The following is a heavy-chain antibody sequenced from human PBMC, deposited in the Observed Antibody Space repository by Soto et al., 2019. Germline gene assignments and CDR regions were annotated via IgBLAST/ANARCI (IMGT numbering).Heavy chain of an antibody. Sequence: QVQLVQSGAEVKKPGSSVKVSCKASGGTFSSYAISWVRQAPGQGREWMGGIIPIFGTANYAQKFQGRVTITANESTSTAYMELSSLRSEDTAVYYCARKKIHGDYDSWNAFDIWGQGTMVTVSS. D-gene: IGHD4-17*01. CDR3: ARKKIHGDYDSWNAFDI. CDR2: IIPIFGTA. J-gene: IGHJ3*02. V-gene: IGHV1-69*01. CDR1: GGTFSSYA.